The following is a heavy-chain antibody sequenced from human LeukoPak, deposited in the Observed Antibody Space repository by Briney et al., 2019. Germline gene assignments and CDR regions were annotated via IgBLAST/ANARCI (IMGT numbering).Heavy chain of an antibody. V-gene: IGHV5-51*01. Sequence: GESLKISCKGSGYSFTTYWIGWVRQLPGKGLEWMGNIYPGDSDTRYSPSFQGQVTISADKSISTAYLQWSSLKASDTAMYYCARNGDYPYYYYYGMDVWGQGTTVTVSS. CDR2: IYPGDSDT. CDR3: ARNGDYPYYYYYGMDV. D-gene: IGHD4-17*01. J-gene: IGHJ6*02. CDR1: GYSFTTYW.